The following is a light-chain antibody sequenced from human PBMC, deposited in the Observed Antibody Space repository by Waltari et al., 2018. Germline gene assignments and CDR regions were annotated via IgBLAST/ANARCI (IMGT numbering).Light chain of an antibody. CDR1: SGNIAINY. Sequence: NLMLSQPHSVSESPGKTVTISCTGSSGNIAINYVQWYNHRPDSAPIIVIYEDNQRPSGVPDRFSGSIDSSTNSASLTVSGLRPEDEGDYYCQSYDSNNHVVFGGGTKLTVL. CDR2: EDN. CDR3: QSYDSNNHVV. V-gene: IGLV6-57*02. J-gene: IGLJ2*01.